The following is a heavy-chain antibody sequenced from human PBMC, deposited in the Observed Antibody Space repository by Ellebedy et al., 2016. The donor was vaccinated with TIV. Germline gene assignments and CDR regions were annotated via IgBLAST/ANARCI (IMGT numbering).Heavy chain of an antibody. J-gene: IGHJ3*02. CDR1: GYTLAELS. V-gene: IGHV1-24*01. Sequence: AASVQVSCKVSGYTLAELSMHWPRQPPGQGLEGRGGFHPEDGKTIYPQKFQGRNSMTKDTSTDTIYMELRSLRSADTDLYYCASGAVTERPDFAFKMWGQGTMVTVSS. D-gene: IGHD3-10*01. CDR2: FHPEDGKT. CDR3: ASGAVTERPDFAFKM.